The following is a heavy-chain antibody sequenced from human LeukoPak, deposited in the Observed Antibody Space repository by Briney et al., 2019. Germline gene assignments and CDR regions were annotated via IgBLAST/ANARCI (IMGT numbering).Heavy chain of an antibody. CDR1: GFTFSSYA. V-gene: IGHV3-23*01. Sequence: GGSLRLSCAASGFTFSSYAMSWVRQAPGKGLEWVSAISGSGGSTYYADSVKGRFTISRDNAKNTLYLQMNSLRAEDTAVYYCAKASYSSSWYGAFDIWGQGTMVTVSS. D-gene: IGHD6-13*01. J-gene: IGHJ3*02. CDR3: AKASYSSSWYGAFDI. CDR2: ISGSGGST.